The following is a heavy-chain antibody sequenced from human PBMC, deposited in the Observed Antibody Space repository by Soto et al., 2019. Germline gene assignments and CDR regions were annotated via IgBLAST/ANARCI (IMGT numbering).Heavy chain of an antibody. V-gene: IGHV1-69*16. CDR1: GGTFNTYT. D-gene: IGHD2-15*01. Sequence: QVHLVQSGSEVKKPGSSVTVSCKASGGTFNTYTFSCVRQAPGQGLEWMGSILPLMGSVNYAHDFRGRLSITTDPSTTTAYMELTSMTSHDTAIYYCARIPRYSYPTSDPLDNWGQGTLVTVSS. J-gene: IGHJ4*02. CDR3: ARIPRYSYPTSDPLDN. CDR2: ILPLMGSV.